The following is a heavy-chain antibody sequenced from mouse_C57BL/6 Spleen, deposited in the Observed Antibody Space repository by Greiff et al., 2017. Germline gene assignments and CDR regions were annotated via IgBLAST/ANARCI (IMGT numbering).Heavy chain of an antibody. CDR1: GYTFTSYW. CDR3: ARKGGLRPYYFDY. V-gene: IGHV1-69*01. Sequence: VQLQQPGAELVMPGASVKLSCKASGYTFTSYWMHWVKQRPGQGLEWIGEIDPSDSYTNYNQKFKGKSTLTVDKSSSTAYMQLSSLTSEDSAVYYCARKGGLRPYYFDYWGQGTTLTVSS. J-gene: IGHJ2*01. CDR2: IDPSDSYT. D-gene: IGHD2-4*01.